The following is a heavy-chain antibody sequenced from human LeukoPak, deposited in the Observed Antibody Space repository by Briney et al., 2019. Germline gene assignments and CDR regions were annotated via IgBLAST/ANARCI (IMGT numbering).Heavy chain of an antibody. J-gene: IGHJ4*02. CDR1: GGSISSYY. V-gene: IGHV4-59*05. D-gene: IGHD3-3*01. CDR3: ASHGPPPNAYYDFWSGYYPTSHFDY. CDR2: IYYSGST. Sequence: PSETLSLTCTVSGGSISSYYWSWIRQPPGKGLEWIGRIYYSGSTYYNPSLKSRVTISVDTSKNQFSLKLSSVTAADTAVYYCASHGPPPNAYYDFWSGYYPTSHFDYWGQGTLVTVSS.